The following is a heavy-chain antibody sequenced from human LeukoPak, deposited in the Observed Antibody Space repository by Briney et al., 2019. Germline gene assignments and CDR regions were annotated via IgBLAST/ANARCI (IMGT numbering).Heavy chain of an antibody. V-gene: IGHV4-34*01. J-gene: IGHJ3*02. CDR2: INHSGST. CDR1: GGSFSGYY. D-gene: IGHD3-22*01. CDR3: ARLSYYYDSDAFDI. Sequence: SETLSLTCAVYGGSFSGYYWSWICQPPGKGLEWIGEINHSGSTNYNPSLKSRVTISVDTSKNQFSLKLSSVTAADTAVYYCARLSYYYDSDAFDIWGQGTMVTVSS.